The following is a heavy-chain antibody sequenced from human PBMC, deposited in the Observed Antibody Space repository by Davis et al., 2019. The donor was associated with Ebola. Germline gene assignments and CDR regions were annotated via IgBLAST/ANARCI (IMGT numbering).Heavy chain of an antibody. V-gene: IGHV1-3*01. J-gene: IGHJ5*02. D-gene: IGHD2-15*01. CDR3: ARGERIVVVVAATRGGPFDP. Sequence: ASVTVPCKASGYTFTSYAMHWVRQAPGQRLEWMGWINAGNGNTKYSQKFQGRVTITRDTSASTAYMELSSLRSEDTAVYYCARGERIVVVVAATRGGPFDPWGQGTLVTVSS. CDR1: GYTFTSYA. CDR2: INAGNGNT.